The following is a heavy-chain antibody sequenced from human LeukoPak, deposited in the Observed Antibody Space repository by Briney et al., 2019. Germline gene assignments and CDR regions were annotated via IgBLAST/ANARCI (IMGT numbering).Heavy chain of an antibody. CDR1: GFTFSSYS. CDR2: ISSSSSYI. CDR3: ARGFADRRFRMATIGVLDY. Sequence: SGGSLRLSCAASGFTFSSYSMNWVRQAPGKGLEWVSSISSSSSYIYYADSVKGRFTISRDNAKNSLYLQMNSLRAEDTAVYYCARGFADRRFRMATIGVLDYWGQGTLVTVSS. J-gene: IGHJ4*02. D-gene: IGHD5-24*01. V-gene: IGHV3-21*01.